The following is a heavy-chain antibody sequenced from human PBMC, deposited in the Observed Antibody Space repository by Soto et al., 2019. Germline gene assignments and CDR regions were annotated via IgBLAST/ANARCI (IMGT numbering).Heavy chain of an antibody. CDR3: ARMPGGFQNFDY. D-gene: IGHD2-2*01. J-gene: IGHJ4*02. V-gene: IGHV3-23*01. CDR2: ISGSGGST. CDR1: RFSFSNSA. Sequence: PGGSLKLSCAASRFSFSNSAMGWFRKAPGKGLEWVSAISGSGGSTYYADSVKGRFTISRDNSKNTLYLQMNSLRFEDTVVYYYARMPGGFQNFDYLGQGSPVIVSS.